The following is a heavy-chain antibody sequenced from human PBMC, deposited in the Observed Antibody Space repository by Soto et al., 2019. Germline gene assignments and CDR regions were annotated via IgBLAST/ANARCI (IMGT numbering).Heavy chain of an antibody. Sequence: QVQLVQSGAEMKQPGASVKVSCKTSGYIFSDYVIHWVRQAPGQRPEWMGYIYGDNTYTKYSENSQGRITITRDKSATTGYMELSSLTSEHTAVYYCARDRAILPETFFAYWGRGTLVTVFS. V-gene: IGHV1-3*01. CDR2: IYGDNTYT. CDR3: ARDRAILPETFFAY. J-gene: IGHJ4*02. CDR1: GYIFSDYV.